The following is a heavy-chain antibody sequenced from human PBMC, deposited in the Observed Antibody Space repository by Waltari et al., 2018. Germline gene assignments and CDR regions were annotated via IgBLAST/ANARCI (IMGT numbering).Heavy chain of an antibody. V-gene: IGHV3-53*05. Sequence: PGGSLRLSCAASGFTVSSNYMSWVRQAPGKGLEWVSVIYSGGSTYYADSVKGRFTISRDNSKNTLYLQMNSLRAEDTAVYYCARDRPSYYYDSSGSLEYWGQGTLVTVSS. CDR2: IYSGGST. D-gene: IGHD3-22*01. CDR3: ARDRPSYYYDSSGSLEY. J-gene: IGHJ4*02. CDR1: GFTVSSNY.